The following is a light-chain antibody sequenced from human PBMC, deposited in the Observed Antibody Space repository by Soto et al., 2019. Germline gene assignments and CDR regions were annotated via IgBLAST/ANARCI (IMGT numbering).Light chain of an antibody. CDR2: KAS. Sequence: DIQMTQSPSTLSGSVGDRVTITCRASQTISSRLAWYQQKPGKAPKLLIYKASTLKSGVPSRFSGSGSGTEFTLTISSLQPDDFATYYCQHYNSYSHAFGQGTKVELK. J-gene: IGKJ1*01. V-gene: IGKV1-5*03. CDR1: QTISSR. CDR3: QHYNSYSHA.